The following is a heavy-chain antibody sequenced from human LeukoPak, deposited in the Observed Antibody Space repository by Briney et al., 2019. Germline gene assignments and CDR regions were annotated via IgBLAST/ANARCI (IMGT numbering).Heavy chain of an antibody. J-gene: IGHJ3*02. Sequence: GASVKVSCKASGYTFTSYDINWVRQATGQGLEWMGWMNPNSGNTGYAQKFQGRVTMTTDTSTSTAYMELRSLRSDDTAVYYCARPKSSGYYWDAFDIWGQGTMVTVSS. CDR2: MNPNSGNT. CDR1: GYTFTSYD. D-gene: IGHD3-22*01. V-gene: IGHV1-8*01. CDR3: ARPKSSGYYWDAFDI.